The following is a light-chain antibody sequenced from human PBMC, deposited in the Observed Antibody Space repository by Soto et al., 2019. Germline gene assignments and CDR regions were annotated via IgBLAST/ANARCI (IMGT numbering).Light chain of an antibody. J-gene: IGKJ4*01. CDR2: AAS. CDR3: QQYYSYPRT. Sequence: AIRMTQSPSSFSASTGDRVTITCRASQGISSYLAWYQQKPGQAPKLLIYAASTLQSGVPSRFSGSGSGTDFTLTISCLQSEDFATYYCQQYYSYPRTFGRGTKVEIK. V-gene: IGKV1-8*01. CDR1: QGISSY.